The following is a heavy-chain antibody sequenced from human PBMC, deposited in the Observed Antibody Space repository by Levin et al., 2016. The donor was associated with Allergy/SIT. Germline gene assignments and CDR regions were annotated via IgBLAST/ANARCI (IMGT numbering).Heavy chain of an antibody. V-gene: IGHV3-48*03. Sequence: GESLKISCAASGFTFGSYDINWVRQAPGKGLEWVSHISTGGTAISYADSVKGRFTISRDSAKNSVDLQMNSLRAEDTAVYYCTRDVLTQYYYYGMDAWGQGTTVTVSS. CDR1: GFTFGSYD. D-gene: IGHD4/OR15-4a*01. CDR3: TRDVLTQYYYYGMDA. CDR2: ISTGGTAI. J-gene: IGHJ6*02.